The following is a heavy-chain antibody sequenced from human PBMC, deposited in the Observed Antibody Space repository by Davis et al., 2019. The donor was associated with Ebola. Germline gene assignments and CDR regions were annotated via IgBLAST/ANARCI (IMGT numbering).Heavy chain of an antibody. V-gene: IGHV4-30-4*01. D-gene: IGHD4-17*01. Sequence: PSETLSLTCTVSGGSISSGDYYWSWIRQPPGKGLEWIGYFYSTGSTYYNPSLKSRVAMSIDTSKNQFSLKLSSVTVADTAVYFCARAYGGAFDYWGQGTLVTVSS. CDR1: GGSISSGDYY. J-gene: IGHJ4*02. CDR3: ARAYGGAFDY. CDR2: FYSTGST.